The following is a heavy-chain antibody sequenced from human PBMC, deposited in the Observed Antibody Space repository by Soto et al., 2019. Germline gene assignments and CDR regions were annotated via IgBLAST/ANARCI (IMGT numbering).Heavy chain of an antibody. CDR1: GGTFSSYA. CDR3: ARDKGGSYSYYYYGMDV. CDR2: IIPIFGTA. Sequence: QVQLVQSGAEVKKPGSSVKVSCKASGGTFSSYAISWVRQAPGQGLEWMGGIIPIFGTANYAQKFQGRVTITADESTSTAYMELSSLRSEDTAMYYCARDKGGSYSYYYYGMDVWGQGTTVTVSS. V-gene: IGHV1-69*01. J-gene: IGHJ6*02. D-gene: IGHD1-26*01.